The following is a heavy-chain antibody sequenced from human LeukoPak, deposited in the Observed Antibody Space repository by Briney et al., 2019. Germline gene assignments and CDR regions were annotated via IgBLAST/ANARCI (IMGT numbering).Heavy chain of an antibody. CDR3: AKSTNYYDSSGLDY. D-gene: IGHD3-22*01. CDR2: ISGNGGST. J-gene: IGHJ4*02. Sequence: PGGSLRLSCAASGFTFSTHPMSWVRQAPGKGLEWVSAISGNGGSTYYADSVKGRFTISRDNSKNTLYLQMNSLRAEDTAVYYCAKSTNYYDSSGLDYWGQGTLVTVSS. CDR1: GFTFSTHP. V-gene: IGHV3-23*01.